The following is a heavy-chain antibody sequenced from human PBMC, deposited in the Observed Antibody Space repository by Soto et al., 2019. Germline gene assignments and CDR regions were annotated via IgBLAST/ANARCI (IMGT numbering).Heavy chain of an antibody. Sequence: ASVKVSCKASGGTFSSCAISCVRQAPGQGLEWMGGIIPIFGTANYAQKFQGRVTITADKSTSTAYMELSSLRSEDTAVYYCARADCSGGSCYSYYGMDVWGQGTTVTVSS. V-gene: IGHV1-69*06. J-gene: IGHJ6*02. CDR2: IIPIFGTA. D-gene: IGHD2-15*01. CDR1: GGTFSSCA. CDR3: ARADCSGGSCYSYYGMDV.